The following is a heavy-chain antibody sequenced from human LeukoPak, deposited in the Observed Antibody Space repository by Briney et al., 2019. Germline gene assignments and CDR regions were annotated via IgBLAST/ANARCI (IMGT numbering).Heavy chain of an antibody. D-gene: IGHD1-26*01. CDR2: IYSSGST. Sequence: SETLSLTCTVSGGSISSSNSYWGWIRQSPGTGLEWIGNIYSSGSTYYNPSLKSRVTISIDTSENQFSLKLSSVTAADTAAYYCARKREGPTTGIDSWGQGTLVTVSS. CDR3: ARKREGPTTGIDS. CDR1: GGSISSSNSY. J-gene: IGHJ4*02. V-gene: IGHV4-39*07.